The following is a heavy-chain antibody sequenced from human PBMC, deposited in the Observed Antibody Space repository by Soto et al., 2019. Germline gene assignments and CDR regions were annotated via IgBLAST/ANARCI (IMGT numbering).Heavy chain of an antibody. D-gene: IGHD1-7*01. J-gene: IGHJ4*02. Sequence: GGSLRLSCAASGFTFSSYSMNWVRQAPGKGLEWVSSISSSSSYIYYADSVKGRFTISRDNAKNSLYLQMNSLRAEDTAVYYCARHYGITGTYFDYWGQGTLVTVSS. CDR2: ISSSSSYI. V-gene: IGHV3-21*01. CDR1: GFTFSSYS. CDR3: ARHYGITGTYFDY.